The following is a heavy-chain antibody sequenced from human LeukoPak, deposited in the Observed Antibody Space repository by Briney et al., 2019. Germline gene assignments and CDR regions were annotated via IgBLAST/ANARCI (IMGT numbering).Heavy chain of an antibody. CDR1: GYTFTGYY. CDR2: LNPNSGGT. CDR3: ARAPSSGWSGYYFDY. D-gene: IGHD6-13*01. Sequence: GASVTVSCKASGYTFTGYYLHWVRQAPGQGLEWMGWLNPNSGGTNYAQKFQGRVTMTRDTSISTAYMEVSRLRSDDTAVYYCARAPSSGWSGYYFDYWGQGTLVTVSS. V-gene: IGHV1-2*02. J-gene: IGHJ4*02.